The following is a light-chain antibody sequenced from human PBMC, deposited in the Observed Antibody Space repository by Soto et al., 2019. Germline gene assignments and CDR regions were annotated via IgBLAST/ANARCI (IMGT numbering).Light chain of an antibody. CDR2: AAS. CDR3: QQTYGTPQT. CDR1: QTISSY. Sequence: DIQMTQSPSSLSASVGDRVTITCRASQTISSYLNWYQQRPGKAPKLLIYAASSLQSGVPTRFSGSGAGADCTLTISRLQPEDSATYYCQQTYGTPQTFGQGTKLEI. V-gene: IGKV1-39*01. J-gene: IGKJ2*01.